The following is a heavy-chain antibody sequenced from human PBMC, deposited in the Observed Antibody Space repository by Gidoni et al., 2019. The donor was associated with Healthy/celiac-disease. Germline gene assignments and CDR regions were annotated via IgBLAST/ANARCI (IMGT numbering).Heavy chain of an antibody. Sequence: QVTLRESGPALVKPTHTLTLTCTFSGFSLSTSGMCVSWIRQPPGKALEWLARIDWDDDKYYSTSLKTKLTISKDTAKNQMVLTMTNMDPVDTATYYCARISPMVRGVITDYYDGMDVWGQGTTVTVSS. CDR2: IDWDDDK. CDR3: ARISPMVRGVITDYYDGMDV. J-gene: IGHJ6*02. D-gene: IGHD3-10*01. CDR1: GFSLSTSGMC. V-gene: IGHV2-70*15.